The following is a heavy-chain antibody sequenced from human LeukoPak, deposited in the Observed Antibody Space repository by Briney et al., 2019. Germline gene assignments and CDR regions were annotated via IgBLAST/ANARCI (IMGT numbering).Heavy chain of an antibody. CDR1: GGSISGYY. CDR2: IYYSGST. Sequence: PSETLSLTCIVSGGSISGYYWNWMRKPPGKGLEWIGYIYYSGSTDYNPPLNSRVTISVDMSKNQFALKLGSVTAADTAVYYCARGEYSGKYFLFDFWGQGILVTVSS. CDR3: ARGEYSGKYFLFDF. V-gene: IGHV4-59*01. J-gene: IGHJ4*02. D-gene: IGHD1-26*01.